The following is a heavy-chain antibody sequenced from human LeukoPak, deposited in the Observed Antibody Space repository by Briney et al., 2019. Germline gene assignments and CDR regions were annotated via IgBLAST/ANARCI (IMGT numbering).Heavy chain of an antibody. CDR3: AGGGYSPFDY. V-gene: IGHV3-7*01. CDR2: IKEDGSEK. J-gene: IGHJ4*02. CDR1: GFTFSNYW. Sequence: PGGSLRLSCVASGFTFSNYWMSWVRQAPGKGLECVANIKEDGSEKYYVDSVKGRFTISRDNAKNSLYLQMNSLRAEDTAVYYCAGGGYSPFDYWGQGTLVTVSS. D-gene: IGHD5-18*01.